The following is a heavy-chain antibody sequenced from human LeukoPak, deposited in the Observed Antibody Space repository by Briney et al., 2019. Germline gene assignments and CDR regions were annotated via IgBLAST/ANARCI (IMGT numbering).Heavy chain of an antibody. V-gene: IGHV3-15*07. CDR2: IKNYGGTT. D-gene: IGHD5/OR15-5a*01. CDR1: GFNFRGAW. J-gene: IGHJ4*02. Sequence: GGSLRLSCEGSGFNFRGAWLNWVHQAPGKGLEWVGRIKNYGGTTDHAAPVKGRFSVSRDDSKNTLFLQMNSLKAEDTAVYYCTTGWTSTPHDGYWGQGTPVTVSS. CDR3: TTGWTSTPHDGY.